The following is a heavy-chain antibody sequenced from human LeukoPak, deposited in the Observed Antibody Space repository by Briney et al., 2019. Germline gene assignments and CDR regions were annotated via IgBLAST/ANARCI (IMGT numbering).Heavy chain of an antibody. J-gene: IGHJ4*02. CDR2: IYHTGSL. Sequence: SETLSLTCTVSGGSISSYYWSWIRQPAGKGLEWIGYIYHTGSLNYNPSLESRVTISVDTSKNQFSLKLTSVIAADTAVYYCASSPLIASGWLGFDSWGQGTLVTVAS. CDR1: GGSISSYY. D-gene: IGHD6-19*01. CDR3: ASSPLIASGWLGFDS. V-gene: IGHV4-59*01.